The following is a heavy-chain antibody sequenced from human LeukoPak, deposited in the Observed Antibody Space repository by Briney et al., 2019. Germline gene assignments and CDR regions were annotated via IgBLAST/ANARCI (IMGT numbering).Heavy chain of an antibody. Sequence: GGSLRLSCVPSALTFSSYSMNWVRQAPGRGLEWDSYISGSRGTIYYADSVKGRFTISRDNAKNSLYLQMLSLRAEDTAVYYCARRSEFGVLYYMDIWGKGTTVTVSS. CDR3: ARRSEFGVLYYMDI. D-gene: IGHD3-16*01. CDR2: ISGSRGTI. CDR1: ALTFSSYS. J-gene: IGHJ6*03. V-gene: IGHV3-48*01.